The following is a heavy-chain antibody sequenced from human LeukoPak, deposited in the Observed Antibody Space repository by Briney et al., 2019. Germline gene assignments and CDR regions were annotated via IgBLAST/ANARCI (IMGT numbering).Heavy chain of an antibody. D-gene: IGHD3-9*01. CDR3: ARAPSDIWTGHYPHFDY. V-gene: IGHV1-46*03. J-gene: IGHJ4*02. Sequence: ASVKVSCKASGYTFTSYYMHWVRQAPGQGLEWMGVINPSSGGTRYALKFQGRLTVTRDTSTSTVYMEMSSLRSGDTALYYCARAPSDIWTGHYPHFDYWGQGTLVTVSS. CDR1: GYTFTSYY. CDR2: INPSSGGT.